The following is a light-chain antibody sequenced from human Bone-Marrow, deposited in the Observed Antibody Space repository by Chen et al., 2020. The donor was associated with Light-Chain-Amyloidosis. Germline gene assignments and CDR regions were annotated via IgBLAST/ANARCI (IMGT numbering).Light chain of an antibody. Sequence: DIVMTQSPATLSWSPGERATLSCRASQSVKTDLAWYQKKPGQAPRLLIYDASHRATGIPAMFSGSGSGTDFILTISSLEPGDFAVYYCQQSTNWPLTFGGGTKVEIK. J-gene: IGKJ4*01. CDR3: QQSTNWPLT. V-gene: IGKV3-11*01. CDR1: QSVKTD. CDR2: DAS.